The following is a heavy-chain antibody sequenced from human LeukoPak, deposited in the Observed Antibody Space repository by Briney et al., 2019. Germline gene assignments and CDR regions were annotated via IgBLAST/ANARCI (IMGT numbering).Heavy chain of an antibody. J-gene: IGHJ3*02. CDR2: IYYSGST. CDR1: GGSISSSSYY. CDR3: ARDLPGQYGFDI. Sequence: SETLSLTCTVSGGSISSSSYYWGWIRQPPGKGLEWIGSIYYSGSTYYNPSLKSRVTISVDTSKKQVSLRLSSVTAADTAVYYCARDLPGQYGFDIWGQGTMVTVSS. V-gene: IGHV4-39*07. D-gene: IGHD1-14*01.